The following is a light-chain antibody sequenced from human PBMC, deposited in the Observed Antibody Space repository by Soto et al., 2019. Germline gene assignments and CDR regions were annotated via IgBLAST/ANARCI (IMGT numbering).Light chain of an antibody. Sequence: IPLTQSPAILSLSPGERATLSCRASQSVETYLAWYQQKPGQPPRLLIYDTSKRASGVPARFSGSGSGTDFTISIRSLEPEDFEVYFCHKRRNWVSFGPGTRVD. V-gene: IGKV3-11*01. CDR2: DTS. CDR1: QSVETY. CDR3: HKRRNWVS. J-gene: IGKJ3*01.